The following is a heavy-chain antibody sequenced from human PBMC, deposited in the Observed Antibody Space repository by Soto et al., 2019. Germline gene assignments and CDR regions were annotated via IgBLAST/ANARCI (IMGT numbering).Heavy chain of an antibody. J-gene: IGHJ6*03. CDR2: IYYSGST. Sequence: QVQLQESGPGLVKPSETLSLTCTVSGGSISSYYWSWIRQPPGKGLEWIGYIYYSGSTNYNPSLKSRVTISVDTSKNQFSLKLSSVTAADTAAYYCARGGSGYVSYYYYYYMDVWGKGTTVTVSS. CDR3: ARGGSGYVSYYYYYYMDV. V-gene: IGHV4-59*01. CDR1: GGSISSYY. D-gene: IGHD5-12*01.